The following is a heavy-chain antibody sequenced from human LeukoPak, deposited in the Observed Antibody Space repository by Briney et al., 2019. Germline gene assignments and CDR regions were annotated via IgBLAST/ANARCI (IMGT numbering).Heavy chain of an antibody. CDR3: ARDSSTEYYYGMDV. CDR2: INHSGST. V-gene: IGHV4-39*07. Sequence: TSETLSLTCTVSGGSIRSGDFYWSWIRQPPGKGLEWIGEINHSGSTNYNPSLKSRVTISVDTSKNQFSLKLSSVTAADTAVYYCARDSSTEYYYGMDVWGQGTTVTVSS. J-gene: IGHJ6*02. CDR1: GGSIRSGDFY. D-gene: IGHD2-2*01.